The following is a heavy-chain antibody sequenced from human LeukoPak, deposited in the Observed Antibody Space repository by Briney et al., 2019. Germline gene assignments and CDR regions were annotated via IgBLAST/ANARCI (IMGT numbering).Heavy chain of an antibody. CDR1: GYTFTSYD. CDR3: ARSRFNWGGGAFDI. D-gene: IGHD7-27*01. J-gene: IGHJ3*02. V-gene: IGHV1-8*03. CDR2: MNPNGGNS. Sequence: GASVKVSCKASGYTFTSYDINWVRQATGQGLEWMGWMNPNGGNSDYAQKFQGRLTITRDTSITTAYMEMSSQKSEDTAVYYCARSRFNWGGGAFDIWGQGTMVTVSS.